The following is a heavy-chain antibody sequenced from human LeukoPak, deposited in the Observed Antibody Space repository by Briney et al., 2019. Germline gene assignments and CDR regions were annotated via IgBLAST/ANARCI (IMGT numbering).Heavy chain of an antibody. Sequence: GESLKISCKGSGYSFTSYWIGWVRQMPGKGLEWMGIIYPGDSDTRYSPSFQGQVTISADKSISTAYLQWSSLKASDTAMYYCARPYYYDSSGYHIPGAFDIWGQGTMVTVSS. D-gene: IGHD3-22*01. J-gene: IGHJ3*02. CDR2: IYPGDSDT. CDR3: ARPYYYDSSGYHIPGAFDI. V-gene: IGHV5-51*01. CDR1: GYSFTSYW.